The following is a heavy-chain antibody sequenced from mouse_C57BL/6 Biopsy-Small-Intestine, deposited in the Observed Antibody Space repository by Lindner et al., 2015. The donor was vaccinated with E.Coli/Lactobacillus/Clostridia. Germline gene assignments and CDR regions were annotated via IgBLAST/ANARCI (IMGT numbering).Heavy chain of an antibody. V-gene: IGHV1-80*01. CDR3: ARGGYYDAMDY. CDR1: GYAFSSYW. D-gene: IGHD2-2*01. Sequence: VQLQESGAELVKPGASVKISCKASGYAFSSYWMNWVKQRPGKGLEWIGQIYPGDGDTNYNGKFKGKATLTADKSSSTVYMQLSSLTSEDSAVYFCARGGYYDAMDYWGQGTSVTVSS. CDR2: IYPGDGDT. J-gene: IGHJ4*01.